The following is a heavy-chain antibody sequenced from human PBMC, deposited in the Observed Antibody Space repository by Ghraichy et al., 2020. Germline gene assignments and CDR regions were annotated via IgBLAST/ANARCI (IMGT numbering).Heavy chain of an antibody. J-gene: IGHJ5*02. V-gene: IGHV3-23*01. CDR3: AKAWGNCTGGTCPPYNWFDP. CDR2: ISASGATT. CDR1: GFTFSSYD. D-gene: IGHD2-8*02. Sequence: GESLNISCGVSGFTFSSYDMRWVRQAPGKGKEWVSSISASGATTYYTDSVKGRFTTSRDNSKNTLYLQMNSLRAEDTAVYHCAKAWGNCTGGTCPPYNWFDPWGQGTQVTVSS.